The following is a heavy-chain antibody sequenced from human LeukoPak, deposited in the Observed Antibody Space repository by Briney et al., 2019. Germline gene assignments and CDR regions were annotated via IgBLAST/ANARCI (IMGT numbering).Heavy chain of an antibody. V-gene: IGHV1-18*04. J-gene: IGHJ4*02. CDR1: GYTFTGYY. CDR3: ARDLVVVAAALYYFDY. Sequence: AASVKVSCKPSGYTFTGYYMHWVRQAPGQGLEWMGWINAYNGNTNYAQTLQGRVSMTTDTTTRTAYMEMRRLRYQDTAVYYCARDLVVVAAALYYFDYWGQGNLVTVSS. CDR2: INAYNGNT. D-gene: IGHD2-15*01.